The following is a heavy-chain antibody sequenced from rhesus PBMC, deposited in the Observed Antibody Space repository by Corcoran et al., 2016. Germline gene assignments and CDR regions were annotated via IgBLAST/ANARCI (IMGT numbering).Heavy chain of an antibody. Sequence: QVQLQESGPGLVKPSETLSLTCAVSGGSISDSYWWSWIRQPPGKGLEWIGYSYGSSTSTNYNPALKSRVTMSKYTAKTQFSLKLSSVTAADTAVYYCAREPLYGNVDYWCQGVLVTVSS. CDR3: AREPLYGNVDY. J-gene: IGHJ4*01. D-gene: IGHD4-35*01. V-gene: IGHV4S10*01. CDR2: SYGSSTST. CDR1: GGSISDSYW.